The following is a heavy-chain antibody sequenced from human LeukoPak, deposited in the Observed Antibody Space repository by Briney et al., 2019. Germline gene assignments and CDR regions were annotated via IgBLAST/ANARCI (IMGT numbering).Heavy chain of an antibody. J-gene: IGHJ4*02. V-gene: IGHV4-39*01. CDR1: GGSISSSSYY. CDR2: IYYSGST. CDR3: ARHTSRYCSGGSCPILDYFDY. Sequence: SETLSLTCTVSGGSISSSSYYWGWIRQPPGKGLEWIGSIYYSGSTYYNPSLKSRVTISVDTSKNQFSPKLSSVTAADTAVYYCARHTSRYCSGGSCPILDYFDYWGQGTLVTVSS. D-gene: IGHD2-15*01.